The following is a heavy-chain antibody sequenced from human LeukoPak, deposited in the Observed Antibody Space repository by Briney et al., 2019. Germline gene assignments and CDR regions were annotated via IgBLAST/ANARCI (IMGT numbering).Heavy chain of an antibody. J-gene: IGHJ4*02. V-gene: IGHV1-2*02. CDR2: INPNSGGT. CDR1: GYTFIGYN. Sequence: ASVKVSCKASGYTFIGYNILSVRQAPGQGLEWMGWINPNSGGTNSAQKFQGRVTMTRDTSISTAYMELSRLISDDTAVYYCTTMHEYRAAETFDYWGQGTLVTVSS. D-gene: IGHD6-6*01. CDR3: TTMHEYRAAETFDY.